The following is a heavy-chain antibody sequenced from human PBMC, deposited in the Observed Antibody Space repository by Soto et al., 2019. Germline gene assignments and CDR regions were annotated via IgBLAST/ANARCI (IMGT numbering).Heavy chain of an antibody. CDR3: AREAITTTGDYYYYGMDV. D-gene: IGHD3-3*01. V-gene: IGHV4-39*07. Sequence: SETLSLTCNASGGSITSSGSAWGWIRQSPGKGLEWIGTIYYSGNIYYIPSLKSRITISVDTSKNQFSLKLSSVTAADTAVYYCAREAITTTGDYYYYGMDVWGQGTTVTVSS. J-gene: IGHJ6*02. CDR1: GGSITSSGSA. CDR2: IYYSGNI.